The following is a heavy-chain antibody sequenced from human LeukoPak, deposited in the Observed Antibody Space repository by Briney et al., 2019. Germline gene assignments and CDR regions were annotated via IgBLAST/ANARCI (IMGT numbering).Heavy chain of an antibody. Sequence: PSQILSLTCSVSGGSITSGDDYWSWIRQPPGKALEWIGYIYSSGGTSRNPSLKSRVTISLDTSKNQFSLRLSSVTAADTAVYYCARGLGSGRYYYYYYGVDVWGQGTTVTVSS. CDR3: ARGLGSGRYYYYYYGVDV. CDR1: GGSITSGDDY. J-gene: IGHJ6*02. CDR2: IYSSGGT. V-gene: IGHV4-30-4*01. D-gene: IGHD3-10*01.